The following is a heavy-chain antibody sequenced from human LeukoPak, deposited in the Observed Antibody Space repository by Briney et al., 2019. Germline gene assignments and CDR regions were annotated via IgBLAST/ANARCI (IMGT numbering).Heavy chain of an antibody. V-gene: IGHV1-18*01. D-gene: IGHD3-3*01. CDR3: AGGPPIRFLEWLEYFQH. J-gene: IGHJ1*01. Sequence: GASVKVSCKASGYTFTSYGISWVRQAPGQGLEWMGWISAYNGNTNYAQKLQGRVTMTTDTSTSTAYMELRSLRSDDTAVYYCAGGPPIRFLEWLEYFQHWGQGTLVTVSS. CDR2: ISAYNGNT. CDR1: GYTFTSYG.